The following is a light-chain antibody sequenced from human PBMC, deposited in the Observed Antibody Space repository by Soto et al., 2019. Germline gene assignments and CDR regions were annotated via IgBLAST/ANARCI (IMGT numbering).Light chain of an antibody. Sequence: VLTQSPATLSLSPGERATLSCRASQSIHTSLAWYQQKPGQPPRLVVYDSTLRANGVPDRFGGSRSGTEFTLTINSLEPEDFAVYYCQQRNVWPPITFGQGTRLESK. CDR1: QSIHTS. CDR2: DST. CDR3: QQRNVWPPIT. J-gene: IGKJ5*01. V-gene: IGKV3-11*01.